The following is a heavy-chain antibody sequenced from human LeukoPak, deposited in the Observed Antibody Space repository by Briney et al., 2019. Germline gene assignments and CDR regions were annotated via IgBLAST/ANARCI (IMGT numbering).Heavy chain of an antibody. CDR3: AGVLRGAFDI. J-gene: IGHJ3*02. Sequence: PGGSLRLSCAASGFTFSSYGMHWVRQAPGKGLEWVAVISYDGSNKYYADSVKGRFTISRDNSKNMVYLQMNSLRGDDMAVYYCAGVLRGAFDIWGQGKMVAVSS. V-gene: IGHV3-30*03. CDR2: ISYDGSNK. CDR1: GFTFSSYG.